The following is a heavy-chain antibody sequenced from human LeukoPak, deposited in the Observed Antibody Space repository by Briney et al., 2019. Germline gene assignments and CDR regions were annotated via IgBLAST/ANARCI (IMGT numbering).Heavy chain of an antibody. J-gene: IGHJ4*02. V-gene: IGHV3-53*01. Sequence: GGSLRLSCAASGFTVSSSYMSWVRQAPGRGLEWVSITYSGGHTYYADSVKGRLTVSRDNSRNTLYLQMDSLRAEDTAVYYCARGRRYCSNPNCYAKLDYWGQGTLVTVSS. CDR2: TYSGGHT. CDR1: GFTVSSSY. D-gene: IGHD2-2*01. CDR3: ARGRRYCSNPNCYAKLDY.